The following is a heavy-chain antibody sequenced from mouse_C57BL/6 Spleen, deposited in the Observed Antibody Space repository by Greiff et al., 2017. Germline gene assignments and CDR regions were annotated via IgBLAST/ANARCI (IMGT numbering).Heavy chain of an antibody. CDR2: ISSGGSYT. Sequence: EVNVVESGGDLVKPGGSLKLSCAASGFTFSSYGMSWVRQTPDKRLEWVATISSGGSYTYYPDSVKGRFTISRDNAKNTLYLQMSSLKSEDTAMYYCARHGYSNSFDYWGQGTTLTVSS. CDR3: ARHGYSNSFDY. CDR1: GFTFSSYG. J-gene: IGHJ2*01. D-gene: IGHD2-5*01. V-gene: IGHV5-6*01.